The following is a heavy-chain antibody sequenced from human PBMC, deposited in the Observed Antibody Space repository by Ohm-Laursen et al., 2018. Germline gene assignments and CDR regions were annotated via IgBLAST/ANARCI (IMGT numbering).Heavy chain of an antibody. CDR1: GFTFSSYG. J-gene: IGHJ6*02. CDR3: ARGKLSSSGWYSPNYYYYGMDV. Sequence: SSLRLSCSASGFTFSSYGMHWVRQAPGKGLEWVAVISYDGSDKYYAESVKGRLTISRDNSKNTLYLQMNSLRAEDTGVYYCARGKLSSSGWYSPNYYYYGMDVWGQGTTVTVSS. V-gene: IGHV3-30*03. D-gene: IGHD6-13*01. CDR2: ISYDGSDK.